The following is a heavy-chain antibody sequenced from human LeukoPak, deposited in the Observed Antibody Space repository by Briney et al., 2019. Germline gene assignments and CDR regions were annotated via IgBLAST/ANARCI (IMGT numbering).Heavy chain of an antibody. Sequence: SETLSLTCAVSGGSISSGTYYWTWIRQPAGKGLEWIGRVYTSGSTNYNPSLKSRVTMSVDTSKNQFSLKLSSVTAADTAVYYCAREGSGSYYVYYMDVWGKGTTVTISS. CDR1: GGSISSGTYY. V-gene: IGHV4-61*02. CDR3: AREGSGSYYVYYMDV. D-gene: IGHD3-10*01. J-gene: IGHJ6*03. CDR2: VYTSGST.